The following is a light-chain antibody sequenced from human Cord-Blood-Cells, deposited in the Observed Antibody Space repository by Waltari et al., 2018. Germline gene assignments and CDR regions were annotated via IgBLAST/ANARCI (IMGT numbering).Light chain of an antibody. V-gene: IGLV2-23*01. J-gene: IGLJ1*01. CDR3: CSYAGSSAYV. CDR2: EGS. CDR1: SRDVWSYHL. Sequence: QSALTQPASVSGSPGQSITISCTGTSRDVWSYHLVSWYQQHPGKDPKLMIYEGSKRPSGVSNRFSGSKSGNTASLTISGLQAEDEADYYCCSYAGSSAYVFGTGTKVTVL.